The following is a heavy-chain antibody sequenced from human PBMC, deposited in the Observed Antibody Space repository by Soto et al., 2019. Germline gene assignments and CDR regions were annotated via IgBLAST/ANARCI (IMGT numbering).Heavy chain of an antibody. V-gene: IGHV2-5*02. J-gene: IGHJ3*01. CDR2: IYWDDDQ. Sequence: QITLKESGPTLVKPTQTLTLTCTFSGFSLSTDGVGVGWIRQPPGKALEWLALIYWDDDQRYSPSLKTRLTITKDTSKNQVVLTMTNMHPVDTATYYCAHAYGGTGWPNDAFDVWGQGTVVTVSS. CDR3: AHAYGGTGWPNDAFDV. D-gene: IGHD2-21*01. CDR1: GFSLSTDGVG.